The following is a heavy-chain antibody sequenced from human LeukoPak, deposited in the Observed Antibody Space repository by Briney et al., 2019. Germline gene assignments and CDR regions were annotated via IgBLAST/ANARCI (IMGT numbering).Heavy chain of an antibody. J-gene: IGHJ4*02. V-gene: IGHV4-59*08. CDR2: ISYSGTT. D-gene: IGHD4-17*01. CDR3: ARRRLGDYLDY. CDR1: GGSISNYY. Sequence: SETLSLTCTVSGGSISNYYWSWIRQPPGKGLEWIGYISYSGTTYYSPSLKSRVTISVDTSKNQFFLKLSSVTAADTAVYYCARRRLGDYLDYWGQGTLVTVSS.